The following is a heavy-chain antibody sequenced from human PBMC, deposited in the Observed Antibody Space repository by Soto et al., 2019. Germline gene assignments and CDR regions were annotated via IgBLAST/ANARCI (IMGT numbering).Heavy chain of an antibody. Sequence: SETLSLTCTVSGGSISIYYWSWIRHPPGKGLEWIGYIYYSGSTNYNPSLKSRVTISLDTSKNQFSLKLSSVTAADTAVYYCARDTAMVTGYYYGMDVWGQGTTVTVSS. J-gene: IGHJ6*02. CDR2: IYYSGST. D-gene: IGHD5-18*01. CDR1: GGSISIYY. V-gene: IGHV4-59*01. CDR3: ARDTAMVTGYYYGMDV.